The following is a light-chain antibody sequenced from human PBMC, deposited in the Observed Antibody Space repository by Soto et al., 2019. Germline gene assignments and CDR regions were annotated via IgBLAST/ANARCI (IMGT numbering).Light chain of an antibody. V-gene: IGKV3-15*01. CDR3: QQYDDWPRT. CDR1: QSISRS. J-gene: IGKJ1*01. CDR2: GAS. Sequence: EIVMTQAPATLSVSPGERATLSCRASQSISRSLAWYQQRPGQSPRLLIYGASTRATGIPARFSGSGSGTEFTLTISSLQSEDFAVYYCQQYDDWPRTFGQGTNVDIK.